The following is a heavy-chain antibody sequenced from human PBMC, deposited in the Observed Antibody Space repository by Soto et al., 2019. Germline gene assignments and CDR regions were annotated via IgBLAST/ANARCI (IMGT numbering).Heavy chain of an antibody. V-gene: IGHV4-30-4*01. D-gene: IGHD1-7*01. CDR1: GGSISSGDYY. J-gene: IGHJ4*02. Sequence: NPSETLSLTCTVSGGSISSGDYYWSWIRQPPGKGLEWIGYIYYSGSTYYNPSLKSRVTISVDTPKNQFSLKLSSVTAADTAVYYCDRPEVAGTTGYWGQGTPVTVSS. CDR2: IYYSGST. CDR3: DRPEVAGTTGY.